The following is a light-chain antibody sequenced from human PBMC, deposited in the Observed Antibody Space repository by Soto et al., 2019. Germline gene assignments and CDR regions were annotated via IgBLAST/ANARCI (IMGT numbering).Light chain of an antibody. CDR1: QDIGSY. CDR2: AAS. CDR3: QQYYTNPRT. J-gene: IGKJ1*01. V-gene: IGKV1-8*01. Sequence: AIRMTQSPSSFSASTGDRVTVTCRASQDIGSYLAWYQQKPGKAPNLLIYAASTLQSGVPSRFSAYGSGTNFTLTISCLQSEDFATYYCQQYYTNPRTFGPGTTVEIK.